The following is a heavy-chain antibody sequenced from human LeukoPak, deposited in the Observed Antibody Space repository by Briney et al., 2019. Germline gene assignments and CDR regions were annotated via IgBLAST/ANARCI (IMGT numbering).Heavy chain of an antibody. Sequence: GGSLRFSCAASGFTFSSYWMSWVRQAPGKGLEWVANIKQDGSDKFYVDSVKGRFTISRDNAKNSMYLQMNSLRAEDTAVYYCARVLPVASRDYWGQGTLVTVSS. CDR1: GFTFSSYW. D-gene: IGHD2-2*01. CDR3: ARVLPVASRDY. J-gene: IGHJ4*02. CDR2: IKQDGSDK. V-gene: IGHV3-7*01.